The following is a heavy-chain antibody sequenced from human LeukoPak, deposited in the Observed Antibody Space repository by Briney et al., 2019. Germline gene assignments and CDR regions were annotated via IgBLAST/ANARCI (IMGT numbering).Heavy chain of an antibody. CDR1: GDSINGFY. D-gene: IGHD6-13*01. CDR2: IYHSGTT. Sequence: PSETLSLTCSVSGDSINGFYWSWIRQPPGKGLEWIGYIYHSGTTNYNPSLRSRVTISVDTSKNQFSLKMSSVTAADTAVYYCAKLAAVAACDYWGQGTLVAVSS. J-gene: IGHJ4*02. V-gene: IGHV4-59*08. CDR3: AKLAAVAACDY.